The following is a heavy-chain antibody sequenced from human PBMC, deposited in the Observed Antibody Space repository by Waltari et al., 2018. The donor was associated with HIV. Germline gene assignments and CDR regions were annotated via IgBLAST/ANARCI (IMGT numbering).Heavy chain of an antibody. J-gene: IGHJ4*02. CDR1: GFTFNRYA. CDR3: AKKFGHYDLLTAFDY. Sequence: VELLESGGGLEQPGGSLRLSCAASGFTFNRYAMAWVRQAPGKGLGWVSLITDTGESTYYADSVKGRFTISRDNAKKTVYLHMNGLRAEDTAVYYCAKKFGHYDLLTAFDYWGQGTLVIVSS. V-gene: IGHV3-23*01. D-gene: IGHD3-9*01. CDR2: ITDTGEST.